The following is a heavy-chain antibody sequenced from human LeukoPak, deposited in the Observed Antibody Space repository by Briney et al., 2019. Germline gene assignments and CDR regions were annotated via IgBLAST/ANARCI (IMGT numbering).Heavy chain of an antibody. CDR2: IYSSVT. Sequence: GGSLRLSCTVSGFTISSNSMSWVRQAPGKGLEWVSFIYSSVTHYSDSVKGRFTISRDNSKNTLFLQMNSLRAEDTAVYYCARRAGAYSHPYDYWGQGTLVTVSS. CDR1: GFTISSNS. V-gene: IGHV3-53*01. CDR3: ARRAGAYSHPYDY. J-gene: IGHJ4*02. D-gene: IGHD4/OR15-4a*01.